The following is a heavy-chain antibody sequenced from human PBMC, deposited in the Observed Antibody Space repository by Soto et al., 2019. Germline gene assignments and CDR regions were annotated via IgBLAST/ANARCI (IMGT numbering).Heavy chain of an antibody. D-gene: IGHD3-16*01. CDR2: ISYDGSNK. V-gene: IGHV3-30*18. Sequence: QPGGSLRLSCAASGFTFSSYGMHWVRQAPGKGLEWVAVISYDGSNKYYADSVKGRFTISRDNSKNTLYLQMNSLRAEDTAVYYCAKDRGGYGMDVWGQGTTVTVPS. CDR3: AKDRGGYGMDV. CDR1: GFTFSSYG. J-gene: IGHJ6*02.